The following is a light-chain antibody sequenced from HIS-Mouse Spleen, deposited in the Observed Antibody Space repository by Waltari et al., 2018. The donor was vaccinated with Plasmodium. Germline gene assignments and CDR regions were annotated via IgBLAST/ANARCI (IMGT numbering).Light chain of an antibody. Sequence: DIQMTQSPSSLSASVGARVTITCRASQSISSYLNWYQQKPGKAPKLLIYAASSLQSGVPSRFSGSGSGTDFTLTISSLQPEDFATYNGQQSYSTWTFGQGTKVEIK. CDR3: QQSYSTWT. J-gene: IGKJ1*01. CDR2: AAS. CDR1: QSISSY. V-gene: IGKV1-39*01.